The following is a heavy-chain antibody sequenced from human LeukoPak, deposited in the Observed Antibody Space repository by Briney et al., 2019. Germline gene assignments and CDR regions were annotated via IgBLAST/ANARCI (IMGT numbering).Heavy chain of an antibody. CDR1: GYSFPTYW. Sequence: GKSLKISCKGSGYSFPTYWIGWVRQMPGKGLEWMGIIYPGDSDSRYSPSFQGQVTISADKSISTAYLQWSSLKASDTAMYYCASFKWNRRIAARQEDYFDYWGQGTLVTVSS. J-gene: IGHJ4*02. D-gene: IGHD6-6*01. CDR3: ASFKWNRRIAARQEDYFDY. V-gene: IGHV5-51*01. CDR2: IYPGDSDS.